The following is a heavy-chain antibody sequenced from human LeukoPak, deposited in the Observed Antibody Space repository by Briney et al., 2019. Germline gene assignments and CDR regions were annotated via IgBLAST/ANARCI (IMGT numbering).Heavy chain of an antibody. V-gene: IGHV4-34*01. CDR2: ITHSGSP. CDR3: ARGVDL. CDR1: SGSLSGYY. J-gene: IGHJ2*01. Sequence: SETLSLTCGVSSGSLSGYYWRWIRQPPGGGLEWLGEITHSGSPNYNPPLKSRVTISGDTSKKQFSLNLKSVTAADTGVYYCARGVDLWGRGTPVTVSS.